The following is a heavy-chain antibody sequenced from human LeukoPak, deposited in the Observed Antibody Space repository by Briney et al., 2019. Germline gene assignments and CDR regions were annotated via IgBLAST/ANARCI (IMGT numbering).Heavy chain of an antibody. D-gene: IGHD3-22*01. CDR3: ARHSRSSGYLWNWFDP. CDR2: IYTSGST. Sequence: SQTLSLTCTVSGGSISSGSYYWSWIRQPAGKGLEWIGRIYTSGSTNYNPSLKSRVTISVDTSKNQFSLKLSSVTAADTAVYYCARHSRSSGYLWNWFDPWGQGTLVTVSS. V-gene: IGHV4-61*02. J-gene: IGHJ5*02. CDR1: GGSISSGSYY.